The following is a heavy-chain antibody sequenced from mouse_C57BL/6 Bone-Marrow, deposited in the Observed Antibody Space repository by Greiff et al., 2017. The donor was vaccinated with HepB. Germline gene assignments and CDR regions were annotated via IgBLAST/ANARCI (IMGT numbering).Heavy chain of an antibody. CDR3: ARWGGYCWFAY. D-gene: IGHD2-3*01. Sequence: VQLQQPGAELVMPGASVKLSCKASGYTFTSYWMHWVKQRPGQGLEWIGEIDPSDSYTNYNQKFKGKSTLTVDKSSSTAYMQLSSLTSEDSAVYYCARWGGYCWFAYWGQGTLVTVSA. CDR1: GYTFTSYW. CDR2: IDPSDSYT. J-gene: IGHJ3*01. V-gene: IGHV1-69*01.